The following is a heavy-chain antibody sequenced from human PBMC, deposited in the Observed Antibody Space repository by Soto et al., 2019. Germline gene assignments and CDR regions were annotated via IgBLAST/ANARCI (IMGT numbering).Heavy chain of an antibody. CDR2: IYKSATT. J-gene: IGHJ5*01. D-gene: IGHD7-27*01. CDR3: ARGRYCLTGRCFPNWFDS. CDR1: GASISTLDYF. V-gene: IGHV4-30-4*01. Sequence: SETLSLTCSVSGASISTLDYFWDWIRQPPGQALEYIGYIYKSATTYYNPSCESRVAISVDTSKSQFSLNVTSVTAADTAVYFCARGRYCLTGRCFPNWFDSWGQGALVTVSA.